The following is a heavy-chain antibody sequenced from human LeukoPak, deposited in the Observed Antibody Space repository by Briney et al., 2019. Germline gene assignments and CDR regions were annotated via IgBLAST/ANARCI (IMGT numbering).Heavy chain of an antibody. Sequence: GGSLRLSCAASGFTFSTYGMSWVRQAPGKGLEWVSSISSSSSYIYYADSVKGRFTISRDNAKNSLYLQMNSLRAEDTAVYYCARSLELWGQGWFDPWGQGTLVTVSS. CDR1: GFTFSTYG. V-gene: IGHV3-21*01. D-gene: IGHD3-16*01. CDR2: ISSSSSYI. CDR3: ARSLELWGQGWFDP. J-gene: IGHJ5*02.